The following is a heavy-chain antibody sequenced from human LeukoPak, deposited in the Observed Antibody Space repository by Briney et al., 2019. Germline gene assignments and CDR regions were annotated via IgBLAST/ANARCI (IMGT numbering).Heavy chain of an antibody. CDR1: GYTFTSYY. D-gene: IGHD3-22*01. CDR3: ARDKGYDSSGYYYYFDY. CDR2: ISPSGGST. J-gene: IGHJ4*02. V-gene: IGHV1-46*01. Sequence: ASVKVSCKASGYTFTSYYMHWVRQAPGQGLEWMGIISPSGGSTSYAQKFQGRVTMTRDTSTSTVYMELSSLRSEDTAVYYCARDKGYDSSGYYYYFDYWGQGTLVTVSS.